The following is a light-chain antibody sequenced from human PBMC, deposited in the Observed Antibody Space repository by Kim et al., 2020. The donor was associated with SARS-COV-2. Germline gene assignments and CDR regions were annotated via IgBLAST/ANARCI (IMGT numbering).Light chain of an antibody. V-gene: IGKV1-17*03. CDR3: VQQNTYPWT. Sequence: DIQMTQSPSAMSASVGDRVTITCRASQAISNYLAWFQQKPGKVPKRLIYGASSLHTGVPSRFSGSGSGTEFILTISSLQPEDFATYYCVQQNTYPWTFGQGTKVDIK. CDR2: GAS. J-gene: IGKJ1*01. CDR1: QAISNY.